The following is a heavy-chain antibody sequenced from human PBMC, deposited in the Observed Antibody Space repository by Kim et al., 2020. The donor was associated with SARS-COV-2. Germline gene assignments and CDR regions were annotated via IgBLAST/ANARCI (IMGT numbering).Heavy chain of an antibody. Sequence: GGSLRLSCGXSGFTFSSYGMYWVRQAPGKGLEWVAVIWYDGSKKYYAESVKGRFTISRDNSKNTLYLQMNSLRAEDTAVYYCARDSSSWYWGYYYYGMDVWGQGTTVTVSS. CDR1: GFTFSSYG. V-gene: IGHV3-33*01. D-gene: IGHD6-13*01. J-gene: IGHJ6*02. CDR2: IWYDGSKK. CDR3: ARDSSSWYWGYYYYGMDV.